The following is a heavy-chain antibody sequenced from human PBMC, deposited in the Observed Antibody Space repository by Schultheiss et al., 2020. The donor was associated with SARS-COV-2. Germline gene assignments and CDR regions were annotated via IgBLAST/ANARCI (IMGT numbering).Heavy chain of an antibody. CDR1: GYTFTGYY. D-gene: IGHD3-10*01. V-gene: IGHV1-2*02. CDR2: INPNSGGT. Sequence: ASVKVSCKASGYTFTGYYMHWVRQAPGQGLEWMGWINPNSGGTNYAQKFQGRVTMTRDTSISTAYMELRSLRSDDTAVYYCARDGRHGSGNDYYYYGMDVWGQGTTVTVSS. J-gene: IGHJ6*02. CDR3: ARDGRHGSGNDYYYYGMDV.